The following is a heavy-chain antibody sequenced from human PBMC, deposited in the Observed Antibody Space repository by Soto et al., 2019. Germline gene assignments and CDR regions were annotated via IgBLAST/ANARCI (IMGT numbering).Heavy chain of an antibody. V-gene: IGHV4-30-2*01. D-gene: IGHD3-16*01. Sequence: SETLSLTCAVSGGSISSGGYSWSWIRQPPGKGLEWIGYIYHSGSTYYNPSLKSRVTISVDRSKNQFSLKLNSVTAADTAVYYCARRYGSSFDYWGQGTPVTVSS. CDR3: ARRYGSSFDY. CDR1: GGSISSGGYS. CDR2: IYHSGST. J-gene: IGHJ4*02.